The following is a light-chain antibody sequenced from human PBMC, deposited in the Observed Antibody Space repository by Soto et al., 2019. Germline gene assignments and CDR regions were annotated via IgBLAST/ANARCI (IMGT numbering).Light chain of an antibody. CDR1: QSITSW. V-gene: IGKV1-5*01. CDR3: HQLNSYPWP. Sequence: DIQMTQSPSTLSASVGDRVTITCRASQSITSWLAWYQQKPGKAPKLMIYDVSSLESGVPSRFSGSGSGTELNLKISSMKPDDFATSYCHQLNSYPWPFGKGTKVDI. J-gene: IGKJ1*01. CDR2: DVS.